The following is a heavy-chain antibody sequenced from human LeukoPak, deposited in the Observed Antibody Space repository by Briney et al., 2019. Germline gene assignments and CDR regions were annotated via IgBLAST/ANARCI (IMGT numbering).Heavy chain of an antibody. CDR3: ASMIVGPDAFDI. V-gene: IGHV1-18*01. D-gene: IGHD3-22*01. Sequence: ASVKVSCKASGYTFTSYGISWVRQAPGQGLEWMGWISAYNGNTNYAQKLQGRVTMTTDTSTSTAYMELSSLRSEDTAVYYCASMIVGPDAFDIWGQGTMVTVSS. J-gene: IGHJ3*02. CDR2: ISAYNGNT. CDR1: GYTFTSYG.